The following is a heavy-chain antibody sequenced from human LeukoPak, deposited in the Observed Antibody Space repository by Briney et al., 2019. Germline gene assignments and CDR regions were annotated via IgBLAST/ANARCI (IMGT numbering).Heavy chain of an antibody. CDR2: IKQDGSEK. CDR1: GFTFSSYW. V-gene: IGHV3-7*01. D-gene: IGHD2-2*01. Sequence: GGSLRLSCAASGFTFSSYWMSWVRQAPGKGREWVANIKQDGSEKYYVDSVKGRFTISRDNAKSSLYLQMNSLRAEDTAVYYCARVLEGYCSSTSCQGWFDPWGQGTLVTVSS. J-gene: IGHJ5*02. CDR3: ARVLEGYCSSTSCQGWFDP.